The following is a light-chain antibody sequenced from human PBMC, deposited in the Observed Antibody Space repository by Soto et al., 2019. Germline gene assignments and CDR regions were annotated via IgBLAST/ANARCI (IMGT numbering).Light chain of an antibody. CDR1: SSDVGGYNF. J-gene: IGLJ2*01. CDR2: EVS. V-gene: IGLV2-8*01. CDR3: SSYAGSKNFV. Sequence: QSALTQPPSASGSPGQSVTICCTGTSSDVGGYNFVSWYQQHPGKAPKLMIYEVSKRPSGVPDRFSGSKSGNAASLTVSGLQAEDEADYYCSSYAGSKNFVFGGGTKLTVL.